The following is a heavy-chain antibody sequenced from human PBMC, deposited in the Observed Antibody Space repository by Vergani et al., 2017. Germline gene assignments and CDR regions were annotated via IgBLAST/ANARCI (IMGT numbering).Heavy chain of an antibody. V-gene: IGHV3-30*02. Sequence: QVQLVQSGGGVVQPGGSLRLFCVASGFTFNRYGMQWVRQAPGKGLEWVAYVLFDGSNEYYADSVKGRFIVSRDNSNDALYLQMNSLRTDDTAVYYCARDLAYCDEGSCALWGQGSMVTVSS. CDR1: GFTFNRYG. CDR2: VLFDGSNE. D-gene: IGHD2-21*01. CDR3: ARDLAYCDEGSCAL. J-gene: IGHJ4*03.